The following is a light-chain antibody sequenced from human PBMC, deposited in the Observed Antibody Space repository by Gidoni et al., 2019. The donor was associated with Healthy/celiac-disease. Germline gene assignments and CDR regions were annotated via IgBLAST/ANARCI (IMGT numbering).Light chain of an antibody. Sequence: DIQMTQSPSSLSASVGDRVTITCRASQSSSSYLNWYQQKPGKAPKLLIYAAPSLQSGVPSRFSGSGSGTDFTLTISSLQPEDFATYYCQQSYSTLTFGPGTKVDIK. CDR1: QSSSSY. CDR2: AAP. J-gene: IGKJ3*01. V-gene: IGKV1-39*01. CDR3: QQSYSTLT.